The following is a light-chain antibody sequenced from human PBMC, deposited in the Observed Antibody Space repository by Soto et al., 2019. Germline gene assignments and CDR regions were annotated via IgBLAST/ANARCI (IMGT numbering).Light chain of an antibody. Sequence: DIQMTQSPSSLSASLGDRVTITCRASQGISVYLAWFQQKPGKVPKLLIYAASTLQSGVPSRFSGSGSGTDFPLTISSLQPEDVATYYCQKYNSAPLTFGGGTKV. CDR2: AAS. V-gene: IGKV1-27*01. J-gene: IGKJ4*01. CDR3: QKYNSAPLT. CDR1: QGISVY.